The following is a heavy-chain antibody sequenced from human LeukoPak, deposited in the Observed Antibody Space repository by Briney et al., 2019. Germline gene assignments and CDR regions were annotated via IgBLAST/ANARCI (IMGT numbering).Heavy chain of an antibody. CDR2: IYTSGST. J-gene: IGHJ4*02. Sequence: SETLSLTCTVSGGSISSGSYYWSWIRQPAGKGLEWIGRIYTSGSTNYNPSLKSRVTISVDTSKNQFSLKLSSVTAADTAVYYCARHGYCGGDCYPDYWGQGTLVTVSS. D-gene: IGHD2-21*02. V-gene: IGHV4-61*02. CDR1: GGSISSGSYY. CDR3: ARHGYCGGDCYPDY.